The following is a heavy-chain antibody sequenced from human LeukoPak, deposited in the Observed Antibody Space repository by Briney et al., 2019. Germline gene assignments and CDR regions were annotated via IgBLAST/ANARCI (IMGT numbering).Heavy chain of an antibody. D-gene: IGHD6-13*01. V-gene: IGHV3-48*04. CDR1: GFTFSSYS. CDR2: ISSSSSTI. CDR3: ARISIAAAGAPFPDY. Sequence: GGSLRLSCAASGFTFSSYSMTWVRQAPGKGLEWVSYISSSSSTIYYADSVKGRFTISRDNAKNSLYLQMNSLRAEDTAVYYCARISIAAAGAPFPDYWGQGTLVTVSS. J-gene: IGHJ4*02.